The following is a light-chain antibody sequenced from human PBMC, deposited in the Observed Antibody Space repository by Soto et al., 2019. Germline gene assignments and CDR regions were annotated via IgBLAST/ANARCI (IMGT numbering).Light chain of an antibody. Sequence: QSVLTQPPSASGTPGQRVTISCSGSSSNIGNNYVHWYQQLPGTAPKVIISDVNRRASGVSYRFSGSKSGNTASLTISGLQIEDEADYYCCSFAGSFYVFGTGTKVTVL. CDR1: SSNIGNNY. V-gene: IGLV1-44*01. CDR3: CSFAGSFYV. CDR2: DVN. J-gene: IGLJ1*01.